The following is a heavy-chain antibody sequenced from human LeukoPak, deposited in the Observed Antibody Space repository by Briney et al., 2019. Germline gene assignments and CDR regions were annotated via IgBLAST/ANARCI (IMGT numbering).Heavy chain of an antibody. Sequence: GGSPRLSCAASGFTFSSYWMSWVRQAPGKGLEWVSSISSSSSYIYYADSVKGRFTISRDNAKNSLYLQMNSLRAEDTAVYYCARDTGAYYDSGGLDYWGQGTLVTVSS. V-gene: IGHV3-21*01. CDR2: ISSSSSYI. CDR1: GFTFSSYW. D-gene: IGHD3-22*01. J-gene: IGHJ4*02. CDR3: ARDTGAYYDSGGLDY.